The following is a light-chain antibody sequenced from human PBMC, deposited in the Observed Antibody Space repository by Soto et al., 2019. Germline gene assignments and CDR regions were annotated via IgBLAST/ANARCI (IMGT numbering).Light chain of an antibody. CDR2: HAS. J-gene: IGKJ1*01. Sequence: DIQMTQSPSTLPASVGDRVTISCRASQSISNWLAWYQQKPGPAPKLLIYHASTLESGVPSRFSGSGSGTEFTLTIISLQPDDFATYYCQQYNSYSFGQGTKVDIK. V-gene: IGKV1-5*01. CDR1: QSISNW. CDR3: QQYNSYS.